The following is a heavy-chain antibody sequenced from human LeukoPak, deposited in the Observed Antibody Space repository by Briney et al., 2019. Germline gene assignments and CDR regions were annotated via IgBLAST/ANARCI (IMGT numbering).Heavy chain of an antibody. CDR1: GFTFSSSW. V-gene: IGHV3-74*01. J-gene: IGHJ4*02. CDR2: INSDGSST. D-gene: IGHD3-3*01. Sequence: GGSLRLSCAASGFTFSSSWMHWVRQAPGQGLVWVSRINSDGSSTNYADSVKGRFTISRDKAQSTLYLQMNSLRAEDTAGYYCAREGRGGYYGFDYWGQGTLVTVSS. CDR3: AREGRGGYYGFDY.